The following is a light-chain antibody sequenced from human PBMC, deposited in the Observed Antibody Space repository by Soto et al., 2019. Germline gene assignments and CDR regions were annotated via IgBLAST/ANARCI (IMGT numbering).Light chain of an antibody. CDR3: ASWDDSLNGHV. CDR2: SND. CDR1: SSNIASNT. J-gene: IGLJ1*01. V-gene: IGLV1-44*01. Sequence: LSAPPAASGTPGQRVTVSCSGSSSNIASNTVNWYQQLPGTAPKLLIYSNDQRPSGVPDRFSASKSGTSASLAISGLQSEDEADYHCASWDDSLNGHVFGTGTKVTVL.